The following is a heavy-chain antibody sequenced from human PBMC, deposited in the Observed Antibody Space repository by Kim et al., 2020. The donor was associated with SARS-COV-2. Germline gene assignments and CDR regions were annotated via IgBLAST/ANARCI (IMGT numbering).Heavy chain of an antibody. CDR3: ARHFFFSSPAALFDP. CDR2: IYYSGST. V-gene: IGHV4-39*01. J-gene: IGHJ5*02. Sequence: SETLSLTCTVSGGSISSSSYYWGWIRQPPGKGLEWIGSIYYSGSTYYNPSLKSRVTISVDTSKNQFSLKLSSVTAADTAVYYCARHFFFSSPAALFDPWGQGTLVTVSS. D-gene: IGHD6-25*01. CDR1: GGSISSSSYY.